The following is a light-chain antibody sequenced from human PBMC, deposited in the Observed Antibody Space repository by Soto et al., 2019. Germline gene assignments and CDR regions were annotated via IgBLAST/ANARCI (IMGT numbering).Light chain of an antibody. Sequence: EIVITTSSTIVPQCRGERANXFCRASQSVGSILAWYQQKPFHSPSLLIYVAWALATGIPYRFGRRGSGTELTLSISRRQHEVFTVYYSHQYSNFLSFRVGTKVEMK. CDR2: VAW. CDR3: HQYSNFLS. J-gene: IGKJ4*01. V-gene: IGKV3-15*01. CDR1: QSVGSI.